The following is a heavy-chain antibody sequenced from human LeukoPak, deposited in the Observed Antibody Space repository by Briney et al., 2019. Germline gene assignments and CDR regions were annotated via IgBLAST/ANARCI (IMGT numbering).Heavy chain of an antibody. CDR3: ARGRPPVVGGVDMDV. V-gene: IGHV1-69*13. CDR2: IIPIFGTA. CDR1: GYTFTSYY. Sequence: SVKVSCKASGYTFTSYYMHWVRQAPGQGLEWMGGIIPIFGTANYAQKFQGRVTITADESTSTAYMELSSLRSEDTAVYYCARGRPPVVGGVDMDVWGKGTTVTVSS. D-gene: IGHD4-23*01. J-gene: IGHJ6*03.